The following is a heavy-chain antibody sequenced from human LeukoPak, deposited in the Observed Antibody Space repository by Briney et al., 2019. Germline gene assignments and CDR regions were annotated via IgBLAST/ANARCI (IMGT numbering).Heavy chain of an antibody. D-gene: IGHD5-24*01. CDR1: GFTFSSYE. V-gene: IGHV3-48*03. CDR2: ISSSGNTI. J-gene: IGHJ4*02. Sequence: VGSLRLSCAASGFTFSSYEMNWVRQAPGKGLEWVSYISSSGNTIYYADSVKGRFTISRDNAKNSLYLQMNSLRAEDTAVYYCARGEDGYNSDYWGQGTLVTVSS. CDR3: ARGEDGYNSDY.